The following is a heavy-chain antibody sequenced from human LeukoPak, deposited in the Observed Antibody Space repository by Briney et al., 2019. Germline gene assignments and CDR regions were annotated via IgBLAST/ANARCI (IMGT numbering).Heavy chain of an antibody. Sequence: GGSLRLSCAASGFTFSSYAMSWVRQAPGKGLEWVSAISSSGDTYYAGSVKGRFTISRDNSKNTLYLQMNSLRAEDTAVYYCAKLGGATYYYYYMDVWGKGTTVTVSS. CDR2: ISSSGDT. CDR3: AKLGGATYYYYYMDV. V-gene: IGHV3-23*01. J-gene: IGHJ6*03. CDR1: GFTFSSYA. D-gene: IGHD1-26*01.